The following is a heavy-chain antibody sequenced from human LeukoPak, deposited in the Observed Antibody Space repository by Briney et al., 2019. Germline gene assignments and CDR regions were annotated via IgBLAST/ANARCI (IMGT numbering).Heavy chain of an antibody. CDR2: IIPILGIA. Sequence: ASVKVSCKASGGTFSSCAISWVRQAPGQGLEWMGRIIPILGIANYAQKFQGRVTITADKSTSTAYMELSSLRSEDTAVYYGASPVNWMEGGDYYGMDVWGQGTTVTVSS. V-gene: IGHV1-69*04. CDR1: GGTFSSCA. D-gene: IGHD1-20*01. CDR3: ASPVNWMEGGDYYGMDV. J-gene: IGHJ6*02.